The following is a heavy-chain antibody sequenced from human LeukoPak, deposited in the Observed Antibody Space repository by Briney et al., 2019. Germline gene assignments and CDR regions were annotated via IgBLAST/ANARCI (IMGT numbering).Heavy chain of an antibody. Sequence: SQTLSLTCTVSGGSISSGNYYWSWIRQPAGKGLEWIGRIYTSGSTNYNPSLKSRVTISLDTSKNQFSLKLSSVTAADTAVYYRARPIPPLLYFDLWGQGTLVTVSS. CDR2: IYTSGST. J-gene: IGHJ4*02. V-gene: IGHV4-61*02. CDR3: ARPIPPLLYFDL. CDR1: GGSISSGNYY. D-gene: IGHD2-2*02.